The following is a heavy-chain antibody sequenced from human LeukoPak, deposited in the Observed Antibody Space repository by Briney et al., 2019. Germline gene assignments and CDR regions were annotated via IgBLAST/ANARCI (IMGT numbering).Heavy chain of an antibody. CDR1: GYTFTSYY. J-gene: IGHJ6*04. CDR2: IKSSGGST. Sequence: ASAKVSCKASGYTFTSYYMHWLVQPPAQGVEWMGIIKSSGGSTSYARKFQGRVTMTRDTSTSTVYMELSSLRSEDTAVDYCAALAVAGTGDYYYYGMDVGGKGTTVTVSS. V-gene: IGHV1-46*01. D-gene: IGHD6-19*01. CDR3: AALAVAGTGDYYYYGMDV.